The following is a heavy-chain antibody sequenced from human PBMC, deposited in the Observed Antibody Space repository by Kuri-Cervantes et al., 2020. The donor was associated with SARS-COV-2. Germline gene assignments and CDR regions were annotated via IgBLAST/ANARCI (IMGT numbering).Heavy chain of an antibody. V-gene: IGHV3-30-3*01. Sequence: LSLTCAASGFTFSSYAMHWVRQAPGKGLEWVAVISYDGSNKYYADSVKGRFTISRDNSKSSLFLQMNSLRTEDTALYYCAKEWPTGDGLGFDSWGQGTLVTISS. D-gene: IGHD7-27*01. CDR3: AKEWPTGDGLGFDS. J-gene: IGHJ4*02. CDR1: GFTFSSYA. CDR2: ISYDGSNK.